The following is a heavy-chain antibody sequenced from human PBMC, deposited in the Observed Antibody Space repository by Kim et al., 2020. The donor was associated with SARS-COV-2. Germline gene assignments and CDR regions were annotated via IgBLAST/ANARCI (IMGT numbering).Heavy chain of an antibody. CDR1: GFTFDDYA. CDR2: ISWNSGSI. J-gene: IGHJ3*02. D-gene: IGHD1-26*01. CDR3: AKELVGAFDI. Sequence: GGSLRLSCAASGFTFDDYAMHWVRQAPGKGLEWVSGISWNSGSIGYADSVKGRFTISRDNAKNSLYLQMNSLRAEDTALYYCAKELVGAFDIWGQGTMVTVSS. V-gene: IGHV3-9*01.